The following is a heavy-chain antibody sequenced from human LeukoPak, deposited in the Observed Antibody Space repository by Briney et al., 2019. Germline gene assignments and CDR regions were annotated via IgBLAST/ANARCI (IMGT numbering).Heavy chain of an antibody. Sequence: GESLKISCKGSGYSFTTYWIGWVRQMPGKGLEWMGIIYPGDSDTKYSPSFQGQVTISADKSISTAYLQWSSLKASDTAMYYCARGYYYGSGNYFRVFDYWGQGTLVTVSS. CDR3: ARGYYYGSGNYFRVFDY. V-gene: IGHV5-51*01. J-gene: IGHJ4*02. CDR2: IYPGDSDT. CDR1: GYSFTTYW. D-gene: IGHD3-10*01.